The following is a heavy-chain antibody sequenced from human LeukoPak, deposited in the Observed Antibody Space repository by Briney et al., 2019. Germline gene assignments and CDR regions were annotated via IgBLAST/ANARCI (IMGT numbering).Heavy chain of an antibody. V-gene: IGHV4-34*01. CDR1: GGSFSGYY. J-gene: IGHJ4*02. Sequence: SETLSLTCAVYGGSFSGYYWSWIRQPPGKGLEWIGEINHSGSTNYNPSLKSRVTISVDTSKNQFSLKLSSVTAADTAVYYCARGSGYGSGCYYMGGYYFDYWGQGTLVTVSS. D-gene: IGHD3-10*01. CDR3: ARGSGYGSGCYYMGGYYFDY. CDR2: INHSGST.